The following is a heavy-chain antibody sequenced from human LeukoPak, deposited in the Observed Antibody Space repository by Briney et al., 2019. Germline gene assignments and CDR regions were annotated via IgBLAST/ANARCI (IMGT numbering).Heavy chain of an antibody. Sequence: GASVKVSCKASGYTFTSYGISWVRQAPGQGLDWMGWISAYNGNTNYAQKLQGRVTMTTDTSTSTAYMELRNLRSDDTAVYYCARVYGDYDGPRIDYWGQGTLVTVSS. V-gene: IGHV1-18*01. CDR1: GYTFTSYG. D-gene: IGHD4-17*01. J-gene: IGHJ4*02. CDR2: ISAYNGNT. CDR3: ARVYGDYDGPRIDY.